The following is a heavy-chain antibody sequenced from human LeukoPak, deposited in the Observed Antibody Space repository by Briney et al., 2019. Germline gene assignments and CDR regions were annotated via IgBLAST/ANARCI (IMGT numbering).Heavy chain of an antibody. J-gene: IGHJ5*02. Sequence: NPSETLSLTCAVYGGSFSGYYWSWIRQPPGKGLEWIGEINHSGSTNYNPSLKSRVTISVDTSKNQFSLKLSSVTAADTAVYYCARLAVAGTRNWFDPWGQGTLVTVSS. D-gene: IGHD6-19*01. CDR3: ARLAVAGTRNWFDP. CDR2: INHSGST. CDR1: GGSFSGYY. V-gene: IGHV4-34*01.